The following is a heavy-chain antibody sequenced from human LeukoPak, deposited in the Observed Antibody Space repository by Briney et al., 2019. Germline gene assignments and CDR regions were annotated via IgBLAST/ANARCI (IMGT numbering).Heavy chain of an antibody. D-gene: IGHD3-10*01. CDR1: GFTFSSYA. V-gene: IGHV3-23*01. CDR2: ISGSDGNT. CDR3: VRDVIR. J-gene: IGHJ3*01. Sequence: PGGSLRLSCAASGFTFSSYAMSWVRQAPGKGLEWVSGISGSDGNTYYADSVKGRFTISRDNAKNTLYLQMNSLRVEDTAVYYCVRDVIRWGQGTVVTVSS.